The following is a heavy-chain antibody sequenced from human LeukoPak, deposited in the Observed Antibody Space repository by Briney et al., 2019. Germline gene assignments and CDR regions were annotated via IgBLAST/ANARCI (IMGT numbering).Heavy chain of an antibody. D-gene: IGHD1-14*01. J-gene: IGHJ5*02. Sequence: GGALRQSCAASGFTFSNYWMSWVRQAPGKELEGVVNIKEDGSEKNYVDSVEGRFTISRDNAKNSMYLQMNSLRDEEMAGIYCGASEISWGQGTLVTVSS. CDR2: IKEDGSEK. CDR1: GFTFSNYW. CDR3: GASEIS. V-gene: IGHV3-7*01.